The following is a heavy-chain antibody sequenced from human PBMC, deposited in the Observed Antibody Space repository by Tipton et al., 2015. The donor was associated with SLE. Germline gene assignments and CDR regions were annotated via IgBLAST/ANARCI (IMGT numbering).Heavy chain of an antibody. CDR1: GGSFSGYY. V-gene: IGHV4-34*01. CDR2: INHSGST. J-gene: IGHJ4*02. Sequence: TLSLTCAVYGGSFSGYYWSWIRQPPGRGLEWIGEINHSGSTNYNPSLKSRVTISVDTSKNQFSLKLSSVTAADTAVYYCAREGRSVGIDYWGQGTLVTVS. CDR3: AREGRSVGIDY. D-gene: IGHD3-10*01.